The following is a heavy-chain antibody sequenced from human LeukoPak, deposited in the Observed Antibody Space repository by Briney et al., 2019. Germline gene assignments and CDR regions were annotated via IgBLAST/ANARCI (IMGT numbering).Heavy chain of an antibody. Sequence: GSLRLSCAASGFTFSSYAMGWVRQAPGKGLEWVSVVSGSGGSPYYADSVKGRFTISRDNSKNTLYLQMNSLRAEDTAIYYCAKYSSSWYGWFDPWGQGTRVTVSS. CDR3: AKYSSSWYGWFDP. J-gene: IGHJ5*02. D-gene: IGHD6-13*01. V-gene: IGHV3-23*01. CDR1: GFTFSSYA. CDR2: VSGSGGSP.